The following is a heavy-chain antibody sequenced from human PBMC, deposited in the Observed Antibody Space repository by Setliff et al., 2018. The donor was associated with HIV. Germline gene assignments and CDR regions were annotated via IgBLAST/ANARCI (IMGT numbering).Heavy chain of an antibody. Sequence: PGGSLRLSCAASGFTFRQYGMHWVRQAPGKGLEWVAFVRFDGSEKYYVDSVRGRFTISRDNAKNSLYLQMNSLRAEDTAVYYCARGGRTGTADIFDIWGQGTMVTVSS. J-gene: IGHJ3*02. V-gene: IGHV3-30*02. CDR2: VRFDGSEK. CDR1: GFTFRQYG. D-gene: IGHD1-7*01. CDR3: ARGGRTGTADIFDI.